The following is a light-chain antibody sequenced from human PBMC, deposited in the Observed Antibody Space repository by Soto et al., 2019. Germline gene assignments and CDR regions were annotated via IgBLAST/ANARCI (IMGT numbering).Light chain of an antibody. J-gene: IGKJ2*01. V-gene: IGKV3-11*01. CDR1: QSIGNY. Sequence: EVVLTQSPATLSLSPGEGATLSCRASQSIGNYLAWYQQKPGQAPRLLIYATSNRATGIPARFSGSGSGTDFTLTISSLEPEDFAVYYCQQYNNWPPMYTFGQGTKVDIK. CDR3: QQYNNWPPMYT. CDR2: ATS.